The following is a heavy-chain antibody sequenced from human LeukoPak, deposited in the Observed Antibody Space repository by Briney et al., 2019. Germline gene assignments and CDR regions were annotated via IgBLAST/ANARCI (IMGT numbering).Heavy chain of an antibody. D-gene: IGHD2-2*01. CDR2: INAGNGNT. V-gene: IGHV1-3*01. J-gene: IGHJ4*02. CDR3: ARDSSPPYFDY. Sequence: GASVKVSCKASGYTFTSYGISWVRQAPGQGLEWMGWINAGNGNTKYSQKFQGRVTITRDTSASTAYMELSSLRSEDTAVYYCARDSSPPYFDYWGQGTLVTVSS. CDR1: GYTFTSYG.